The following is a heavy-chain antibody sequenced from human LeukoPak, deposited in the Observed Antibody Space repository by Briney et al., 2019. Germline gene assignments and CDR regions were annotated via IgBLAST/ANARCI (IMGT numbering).Heavy chain of an antibody. V-gene: IGHV4-61*02. CDR3: ATDTYMDTFNY. CDR2: IYTSGSI. D-gene: IGHD2/OR15-2a*01. Sequence: SETLSLTCTVSGGLISSGSSYRSWIRQPAGKGLEWIGRIYTSGSIDYNPSLKSRVSFSVDTSKNQFSLKLSSVTAADTAVYYCATDTYMDTFNYWGQGTLVTVSS. J-gene: IGHJ4*02. CDR1: GGLISSGSSY.